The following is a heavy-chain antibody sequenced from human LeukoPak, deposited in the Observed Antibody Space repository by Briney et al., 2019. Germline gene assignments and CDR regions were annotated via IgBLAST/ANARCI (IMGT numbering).Heavy chain of an antibody. CDR2: ISHDGGAE. Sequence: GRSLRLSCPASGFPFSTYAMYWVRQAPGKGLEWVALISHDGGAEYYADSVKGRFTISRDNSKNTMFLQMNRLGTEDTAVYYCARDYRLRFFFYWGQGTLVTVSS. J-gene: IGHJ4*02. V-gene: IGHV3-30*01. CDR1: GFPFSTYA. D-gene: IGHD3-3*01. CDR3: ARDYRLRFFFY.